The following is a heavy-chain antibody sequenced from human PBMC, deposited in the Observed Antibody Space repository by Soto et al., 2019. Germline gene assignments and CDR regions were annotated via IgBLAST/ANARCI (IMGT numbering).Heavy chain of an antibody. Sequence: SGPTLVNPTQTLTLTCTFSGFSLSTRDVGVGWIRQPPGEALEWLGVVYWDDSKTYSPSLESRLTITKDTSKNQVVLRMTKMDPVDTATYYCAHGRGGVDSFWGQGTLVTGSS. CDR1: GFSLSTRDVG. CDR2: VYWDDSK. J-gene: IGHJ4*02. V-gene: IGHV2-5*02. D-gene: IGHD5-18*01. CDR3: AHGRGGVDSF.